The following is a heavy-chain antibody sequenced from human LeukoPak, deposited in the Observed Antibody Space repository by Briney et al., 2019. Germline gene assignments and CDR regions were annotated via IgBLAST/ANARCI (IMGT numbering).Heavy chain of an antibody. CDR3: ARGLVTTWFYYYYMDV. Sequence: ASVKVSCKASGYTFTSYDINWVRQATGQGLEWMGWMNPNSGNTGYAQKFQGRVTMTRNTSISTAYMELSSLRSEDTAVYSCARGLVTTWFYYYYMDVWGKGTTVTVSS. V-gene: IGHV1-8*01. J-gene: IGHJ6*03. CDR2: MNPNSGNT. CDR1: GYTFTSYD. D-gene: IGHD4-11*01.